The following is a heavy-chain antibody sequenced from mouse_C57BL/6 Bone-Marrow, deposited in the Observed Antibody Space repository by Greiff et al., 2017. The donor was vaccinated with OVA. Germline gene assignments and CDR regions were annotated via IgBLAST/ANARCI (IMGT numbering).Heavy chain of an antibody. V-gene: IGHV1-26*01. D-gene: IGHD1-1*01. Sequence: VQLQQSGPELVKPGASVKISCKASGYTFTDYYMNWVKQSHGKSLEWIGDINPNNGGTSYNQKFKGKATLTVDKSSSTAYMELRSLTSDDSAVYYCARDGSSPYYYAMDYWGQGTSVTVAA. CDR3: ARDGSSPYYYAMDY. CDR1: GYTFTDYY. J-gene: IGHJ4*01. CDR2: INPNNGGT.